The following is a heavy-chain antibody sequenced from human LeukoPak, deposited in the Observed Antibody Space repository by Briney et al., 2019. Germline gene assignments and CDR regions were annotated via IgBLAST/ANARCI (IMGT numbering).Heavy chain of an antibody. D-gene: IGHD3-10*01. CDR2: IYHSGST. Sequence: PSGTLSLTCAVSGGSTSSSNWWSWVLQPPGKGLEWIGEIYHSGSTNYNPSLKSRVTISVDKSKNQFSLKLSSVTAADTAVYYCARAFGELSSFDYWGQGTLVTVSS. CDR1: GGSTSSSNW. J-gene: IGHJ4*02. CDR3: ARAFGELSSFDY. V-gene: IGHV4-4*02.